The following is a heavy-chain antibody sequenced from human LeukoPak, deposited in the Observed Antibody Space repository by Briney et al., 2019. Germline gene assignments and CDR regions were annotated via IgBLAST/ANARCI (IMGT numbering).Heavy chain of an antibody. J-gene: IGHJ5*02. D-gene: IGHD2-8*01. Sequence: GGSLRLSCSASGFTFRTYAMAWVRQAPGKGLEWVSSVNDFGGDAYYDASVGGRFTISRDKSKNPLVLHMNSLRAEARATYFCVKRPSESCSNGECDFCAWGQLTLVTVSS. CDR3: VKRPSESCSNGECDFCA. CDR2: VNDFGGDA. CDR1: GFTFRTYA. V-gene: IGHV3-23*02.